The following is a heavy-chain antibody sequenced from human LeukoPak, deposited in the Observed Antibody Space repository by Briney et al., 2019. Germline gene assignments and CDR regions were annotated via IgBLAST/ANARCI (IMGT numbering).Heavy chain of an antibody. D-gene: IGHD5-12*01. Sequence: GGSLRLSCAASRCSFSDYYMSWIRQAPGKGLEWVSKISSSSSYKNYADSVKGRFTIPRDNAKNSLYLQMNSLRAEDTAVYYCARDQEVATTDWGQGALVTVSS. J-gene: IGHJ4*02. V-gene: IGHV3-11*06. CDR2: ISSSSSYK. CDR1: RCSFSDYY. CDR3: ARDQEVATTD.